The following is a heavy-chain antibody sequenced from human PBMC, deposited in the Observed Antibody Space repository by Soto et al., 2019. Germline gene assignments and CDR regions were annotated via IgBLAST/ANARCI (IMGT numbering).Heavy chain of an antibody. Sequence: EVQLVESGGGLVQPGGSLRLSCAASGFTFSSYSMKWVRQAPGKGLEWVSYISSSSSTIYYADSVKGRFTISRDNAKNSLYLQMNSLRDGDTAVYYCARGEGDYVWGSYRTYNCFDPWGQVTLVTVSS. CDR1: GFTFSSYS. CDR2: ISSSSSTI. D-gene: IGHD3-16*02. J-gene: IGHJ5*02. V-gene: IGHV3-48*02. CDR3: ARGEGDYVWGSYRTYNCFDP.